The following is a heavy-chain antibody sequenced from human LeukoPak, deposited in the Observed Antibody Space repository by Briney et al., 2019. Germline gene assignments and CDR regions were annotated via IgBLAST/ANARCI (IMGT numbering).Heavy chain of an antibody. D-gene: IGHD6-6*01. CDR3: ARQGYSSSSGGWFDP. CDR2: IYPGDSDT. J-gene: IGHJ5*02. Sequence: GESLKISCKGSGYTFATSWIGWVRQMPGKGLEWMGIIYPGDSDTRYSPSFQGQVTISADKSISTAYLQWSSLRASDTVMYYCARQGYSSSSGGWFDPWGQGTLVTVSS. CDR1: GYTFATSW. V-gene: IGHV5-51*01.